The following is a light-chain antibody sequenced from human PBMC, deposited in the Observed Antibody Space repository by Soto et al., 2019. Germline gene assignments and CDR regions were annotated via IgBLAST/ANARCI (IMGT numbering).Light chain of an antibody. V-gene: IGKV2-28*01. CDR3: MQALQTPWT. Sequence: DIVMTQSPLSLPVTPGEPASISCRSSQSLLHSNGYNYLDWYLQKPGQSPQLLIYLGSNRASGVSDRFSGSGSGSDFTLNISSVDAEDVGVYYCMQALQTPWTFGQGTKVDIK. CDR2: LGS. J-gene: IGKJ1*01. CDR1: QSLLHSNGYNY.